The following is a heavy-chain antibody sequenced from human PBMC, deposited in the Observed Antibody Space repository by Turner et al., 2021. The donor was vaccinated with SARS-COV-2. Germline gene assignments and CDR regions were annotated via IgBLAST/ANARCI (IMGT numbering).Heavy chain of an antibody. V-gene: IGHV4-59*01. Sequence: QVQLQESGPGLVKPSETLSLICSVSGGVISGDYWSWIRQPPGKGLEWIGNIHYSGSTNYNPSLKSRVTVSVDTSKNQFSLKLSSVTAADTAVYYCARAHYPGSLFRFDPWGQGTLVTVSS. CDR3: ARAHYPGSLFRFDP. D-gene: IGHD2-21*01. CDR1: GGVISGDY. CDR2: IHYSGST. J-gene: IGHJ5*02.